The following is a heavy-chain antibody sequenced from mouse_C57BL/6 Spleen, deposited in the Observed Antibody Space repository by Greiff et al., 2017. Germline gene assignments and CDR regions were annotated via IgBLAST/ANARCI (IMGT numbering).Heavy chain of an antibody. J-gene: IGHJ1*03. CDR1: GFTFSDAW. D-gene: IGHD1-1*02. Sequence: EVQRVESGGGLVQPGGSMKLSCAASGFTFSDAWMDWVRQSPEKGLEWVAEIRNKANTHATYYAESVKGRFTITRDDSKSSVYLQMNSLRAEDTGIYYCTRRIWYWYFDVWGTGTTVTVSS. CDR3: TRRIWYWYFDV. CDR2: IRNKANTHAT. V-gene: IGHV6-6*01.